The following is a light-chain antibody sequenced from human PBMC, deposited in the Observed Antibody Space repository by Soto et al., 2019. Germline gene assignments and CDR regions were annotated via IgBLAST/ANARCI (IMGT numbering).Light chain of an antibody. CDR1: RNDVGGYNL. V-gene: IGLV2-23*01. Sequence: SALTQVASVSGSPGQSITMSCTGTRNDVGGYNLVSWYQQYPGKAPKLMIYEGTKRPSGVSNRFSGSKSGNTASLTISGLQAEDEADYYCSSYAGSSNSVVFGGGTKLTVL. CDR2: EGT. CDR3: SSYAGSSNSVV. J-gene: IGLJ2*01.